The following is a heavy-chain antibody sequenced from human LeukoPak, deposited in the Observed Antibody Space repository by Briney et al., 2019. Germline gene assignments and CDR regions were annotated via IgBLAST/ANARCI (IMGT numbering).Heavy chain of an antibody. V-gene: IGHV3-30*04. CDR3: AREDRAFRVDY. D-gene: IGHD2/OR15-2a*01. CDR1: GFTFSAYA. J-gene: IGHJ4*02. Sequence: PGGSLRLSWIASGFTFSAYAMHWVRQAPGKGLEWMELIAYDGSHHYYADSVKGRVTISRDNSKNSMFLQMDSLRVEDTAVYYCAREDRAFRVDYWGQGTLVSVSS. CDR2: IAYDGSHH.